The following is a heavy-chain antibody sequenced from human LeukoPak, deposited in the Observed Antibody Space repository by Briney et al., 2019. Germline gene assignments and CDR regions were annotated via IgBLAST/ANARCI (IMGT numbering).Heavy chain of an antibody. CDR2: IYVTGT. CDR3: ARHIGGGIEDMDV. V-gene: IGHV4-59*08. Sequence: ASETLSLTCTVSGGSIGTFYWSWIRQSPGKGLEWIGYIYVTGTRYNPYLQSRVTISVDRSRNQFFLKMSSVTAADTAVYYCARHIGGGIEDMDVWGKGTKVIVSS. D-gene: IGHD3-16*02. CDR1: GGSIGTFY. J-gene: IGHJ6*03.